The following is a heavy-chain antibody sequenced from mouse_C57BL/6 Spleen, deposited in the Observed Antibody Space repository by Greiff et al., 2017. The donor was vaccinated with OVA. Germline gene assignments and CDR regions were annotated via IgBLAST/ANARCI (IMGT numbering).Heavy chain of an antibody. CDR3: ARWGGNCVAYYFDY. V-gene: IGHV1-82*01. J-gene: IGHJ2*01. D-gene: IGHD2-1*01. CDR1: GYAFSSSW. CDR2: IYPGDGDT. Sequence: QVQLQQSGPELVKPGASVKISCKASGYAFSSSWMNWVKQRPGKGLEWIGRIYPGDGDTNYNGKFKGKATLTADKSSSTAYMQLSSLTSEDSAVYICARWGGNCVAYYFDYWGQGTTLTVSS.